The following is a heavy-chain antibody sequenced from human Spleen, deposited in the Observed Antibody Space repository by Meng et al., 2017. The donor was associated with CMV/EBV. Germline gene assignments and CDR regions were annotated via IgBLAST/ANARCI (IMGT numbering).Heavy chain of an antibody. CDR1: GFDFSRHG. CDR3: ARDSPAGLPPYYYGADV. V-gene: IGHV3-33*05. Sequence: GESLKISCAASGFDFSRHGMHWVRQAPGKGLEWVAFIEDDGGKTDYGDSVRGRFTISRDNAKNSLYLQMNSLRVEDTAVYYCARDSPAGLPPYYYGADVWGQGTTVTVSS. D-gene: IGHD5-18*01. CDR2: IEDDGGKT. J-gene: IGHJ6*02.